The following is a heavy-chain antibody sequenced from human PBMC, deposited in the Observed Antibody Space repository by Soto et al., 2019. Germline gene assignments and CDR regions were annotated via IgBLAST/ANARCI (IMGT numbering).Heavy chain of an antibody. D-gene: IGHD7-27*01. CDR3: ARGWGRIFDY. V-gene: IGHV4-34*01. Sequence: QVQLQQWGAGLLKPSETLSLTCAVYGGSFSGYYWSWIRQPPGKGLEWIGEINHSGSTNYNPSLXVXAXSXLDTSKNQCSLKLSSVTAADTAVYYCARGWGRIFDYWGQGTLVTVSS. J-gene: IGHJ4*02. CDR1: GGSFSGYY. CDR2: INHSGST.